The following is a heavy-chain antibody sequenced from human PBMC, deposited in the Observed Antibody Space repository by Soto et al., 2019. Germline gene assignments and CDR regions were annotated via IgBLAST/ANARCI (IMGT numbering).Heavy chain of an antibody. CDR1: GFTFSSYA. CDR2: ISGSGGST. CDR3: VRATYFSDSSGYTRCLDY. J-gene: IGHJ4*02. V-gene: IGHV3-23*01. D-gene: IGHD3-22*01. Sequence: PGGSLRLSCAASGFTFSSYAMSWVRQAPGKGLEWVSAISGSGGSTYYADSVKGRFTISRDNSKNTPYLQMNSLKTEDTAVYYCVRATYFSDSSGYTRCLDYWGQGTLVTVSS.